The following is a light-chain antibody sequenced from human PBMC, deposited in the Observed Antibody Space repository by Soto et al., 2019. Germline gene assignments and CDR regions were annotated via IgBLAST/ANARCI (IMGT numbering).Light chain of an antibody. CDR3: QQRSNWPRVFT. J-gene: IGKJ3*01. CDR2: DAS. CDR1: QSVRNY. Sequence: EIVLTQSPATLSLSPGERATLSCRASQSVRNYLAWYQQKPGQAPRLLIYDASNRATGIPARFSGSGSGTDFTLTISSLEPEDFAVYYCQQRSNWPRVFTFGPGSRVDVK. V-gene: IGKV3-11*01.